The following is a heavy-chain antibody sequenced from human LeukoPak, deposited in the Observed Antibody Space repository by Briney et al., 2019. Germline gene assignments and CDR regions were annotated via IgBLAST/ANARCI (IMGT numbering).Heavy chain of an antibody. CDR2: ISAYNGNT. D-gene: IGHD3-22*01. CDR3: ARDNQRFYDSSGTSTDY. CDR1: GYTFTSYG. V-gene: IGHV1-18*01. J-gene: IGHJ4*02. Sequence: GASVKVSCKASGYTFTSYGISWVRQAPGQGLEWMGWISAYNGNTNYAQKLQGRVTVTTDTSTSTAYMELRSLRSDDTAVYYCARDNQRFYDSSGTSTDYWGQGTLVTVSS.